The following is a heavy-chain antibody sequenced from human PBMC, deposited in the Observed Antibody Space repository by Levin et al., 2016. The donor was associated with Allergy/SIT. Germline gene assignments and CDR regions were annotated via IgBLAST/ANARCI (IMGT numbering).Heavy chain of an antibody. Sequence: SQTLSLTCAFYGGSLSGYYWIWIRQPPGKGLEWIGEINHVGSVNYNPSLKSRITVSVDTSKNHFSLKLRSVTAADTAVYYCARLGYPTARGTDYWGQGILVTVSS. V-gene: IGHV4-34*01. CDR2: INHVGSV. CDR1: GGSLSGYY. CDR3: ARLGYPTARGTDY. D-gene: IGHD2-15*01. J-gene: IGHJ4*02.